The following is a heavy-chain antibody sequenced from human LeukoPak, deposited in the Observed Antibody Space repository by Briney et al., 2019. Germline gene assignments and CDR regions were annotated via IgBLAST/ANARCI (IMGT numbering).Heavy chain of an antibody. CDR1: GFTFSGYS. V-gene: IGHV3-21*01. Sequence: GGSLRLSCAASGFTFSGYSMNWVRQAPGKGLEWVSSISSSSSYIYYADSVKGRFTISRDNAKNSLYLQMNSLRAEDTAVYYCARSWLLAAAGTYDYWGQGTLVTVSS. CDR3: ARSWLLAAAGTYDY. J-gene: IGHJ4*02. CDR2: ISSSSSYI. D-gene: IGHD6-13*01.